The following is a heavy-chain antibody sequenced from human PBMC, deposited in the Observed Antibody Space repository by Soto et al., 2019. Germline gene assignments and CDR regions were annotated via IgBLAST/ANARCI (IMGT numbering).Heavy chain of an antibody. J-gene: IGHJ6*02. V-gene: IGHV3-33*06. CDR3: ANLWGDGYNLGQDYNGMDV. D-gene: IGHD1-1*01. Sequence: QVQMVESGGGVVQPGRSLRLSCAASGFSFENYGMHWVRQAPGRGLEWVAIIWYDGSLQYYAAAVKGRFTSCRDNSKNTLYLKMNSLRAEDTAVYYCANLWGDGYNLGQDYNGMDVWGQGTTVIVSS. CDR2: IWYDGSLQ. CDR1: GFSFENYG.